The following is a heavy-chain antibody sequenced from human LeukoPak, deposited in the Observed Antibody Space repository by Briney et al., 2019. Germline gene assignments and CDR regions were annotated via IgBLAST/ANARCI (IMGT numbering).Heavy chain of an antibody. D-gene: IGHD1-26*01. V-gene: IGHV3-30*02. CDR3: AKSHLPNAYSGTYYCDY. CDR1: GFTLSYYG. Sequence: GGSLRLSCAASGFTLSYYGMHWVRQAPGKELEWVAFIRYDESKKFYGDSVKGRFTISRDNSKNTLYLQMNSLRTEDTAVYYCAKSHLPNAYSGTYYCDYWGQGTLVTVSS. J-gene: IGHJ4*02. CDR2: IRYDESKK.